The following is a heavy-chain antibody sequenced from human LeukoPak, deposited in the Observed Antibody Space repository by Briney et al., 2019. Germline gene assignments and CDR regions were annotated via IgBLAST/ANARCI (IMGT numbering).Heavy chain of an antibody. CDR1: GVSISSGGYY. CDR2: TYYGGST. D-gene: IGHD1-26*01. Sequence: SQTLSLTCTVSGVSISSGGYYWSWIRQRPEKGLEWIGFTYYGGSTFYTPSLKSRATISVDTSENQFSLKLSSVTAADTAVYYCARSDATSAHEPAYWGQGTLVTVFS. J-gene: IGHJ4*02. V-gene: IGHV4-31*03. CDR3: ARSDATSAHEPAY.